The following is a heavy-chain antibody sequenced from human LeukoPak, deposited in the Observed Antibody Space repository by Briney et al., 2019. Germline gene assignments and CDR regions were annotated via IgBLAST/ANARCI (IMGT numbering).Heavy chain of an antibody. CDR3: ARGELFFSAFDI. CDR2: INPIGGST. CDR1: GCSFTSYY. V-gene: IGHV1-46*03. Sequence: ASVKVSCKASGCSFTSYYMNWVRQAPGQGLEWIGIINPIGGSTHYAQRFQGRLTMTRDTSTSTGYMELSSLRSEDTAVYYCARGELFFSAFDIWGQGTMVIVSS. D-gene: IGHD1-7*01. J-gene: IGHJ3*02.